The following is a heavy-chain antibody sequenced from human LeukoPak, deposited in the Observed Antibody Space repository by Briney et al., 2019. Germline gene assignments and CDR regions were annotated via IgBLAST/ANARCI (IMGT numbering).Heavy chain of an antibody. CDR1: GGSLSSYY. J-gene: IGHJ4*02. CDR2: LYTSGST. Sequence: SETLSLTCTVSGGSLSSYYWSWIRQPAGKGLEWIGRLYTSGSTNYNPSLKSRATMSVDTSKNQFSLRLNSVTAADTAVYYCARTQRGSGSYMDSWGQGTLVTVSS. D-gene: IGHD3-10*01. CDR3: ARTQRGSGSYMDS. V-gene: IGHV4-4*07.